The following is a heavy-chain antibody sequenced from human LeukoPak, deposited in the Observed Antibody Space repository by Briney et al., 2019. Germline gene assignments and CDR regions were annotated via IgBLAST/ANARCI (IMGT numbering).Heavy chain of an antibody. J-gene: IGHJ4*02. CDR3: ASTVTTRLD. D-gene: IGHD4-11*01. V-gene: IGHV1-69*05. Sequence: XVKVSCKASGGTFSSYAISWVRQAPGQGLEWMGGIIPIFGKANYAQKLQGRETINTEESTSTPYMELSSLRSEDTAVYYCASTVTTRLDWGQGTLVTVSS. CDR1: GGTFSSYA. CDR2: IIPIFGKA.